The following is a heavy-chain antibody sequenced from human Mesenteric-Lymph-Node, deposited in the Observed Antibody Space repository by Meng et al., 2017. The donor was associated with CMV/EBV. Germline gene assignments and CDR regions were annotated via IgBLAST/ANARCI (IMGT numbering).Heavy chain of an antibody. CDR1: GGSISSGGYY. D-gene: IGHD3-22*01. CDR2: IYYSGST. J-gene: IGHJ4*02. Sequence: SETLSLTCTVSGGSISSGGYYWSWIRQHPGKGLEWIGYIYYSGSTYYNPSLKSRVTISVDTSKNQFSLKLSSVTAADTAVYYCPRYYYDSSGYYGGFDYWGQGTLVTVSS. V-gene: IGHV4-31*03. CDR3: PRYYYDSSGYYGGFDY.